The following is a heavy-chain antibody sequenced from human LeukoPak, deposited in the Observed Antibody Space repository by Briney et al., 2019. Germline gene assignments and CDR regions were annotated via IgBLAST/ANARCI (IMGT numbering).Heavy chain of an antibody. J-gene: IGHJ4*02. CDR1: GFTVSSNY. D-gene: IGHD3-10*01. CDR2: IYSGGRT. CDR3: ARDPCYGSGFDD. V-gene: IGHV3-66*01. Sequence: GGSLRLSCAASGFTVSSNYMSWVRQAPGKGLEWVSVIYSGGRTYYADSVKGRFTIPRDNSKNTLYLQMNSLRAEDTAVYYCARDPCYGSGFDDWGQGTLVTVSS.